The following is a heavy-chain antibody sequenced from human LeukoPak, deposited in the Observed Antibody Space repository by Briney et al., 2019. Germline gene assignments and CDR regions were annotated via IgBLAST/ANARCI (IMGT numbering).Heavy chain of an antibody. Sequence: GGSLRLSCAASGFTFSSHAMSWVRQAPGKGLEWVSAISGSGGSTYYADSVKGRFTISRDNSKNTLYLQMNSLRAEDTAVYYCAKDGGSYPYYFDYWGQGTLVTVSS. CDR1: GFTFSSHA. CDR2: ISGSGGST. J-gene: IGHJ4*02. V-gene: IGHV3-23*01. CDR3: AKDGGSYPYYFDY. D-gene: IGHD1-26*01.